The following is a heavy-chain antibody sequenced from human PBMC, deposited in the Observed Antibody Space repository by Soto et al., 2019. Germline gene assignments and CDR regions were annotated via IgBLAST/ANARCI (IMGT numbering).Heavy chain of an antibody. Sequence: EVQLLESGGGLVQPGGSLRLSCAASGFTFSSYAMSWVRQAPGKGLEWVSAISGSGGSTYYADSVKGRFTISRDNSKNPLYLQMNSLRAEDTAVYYCANSLPSLYSSSWSTLNFDYWGQGTLVTVSS. D-gene: IGHD6-13*01. J-gene: IGHJ4*02. CDR2: ISGSGGST. CDR1: GFTFSSYA. V-gene: IGHV3-23*01. CDR3: ANSLPSLYSSSWSTLNFDY.